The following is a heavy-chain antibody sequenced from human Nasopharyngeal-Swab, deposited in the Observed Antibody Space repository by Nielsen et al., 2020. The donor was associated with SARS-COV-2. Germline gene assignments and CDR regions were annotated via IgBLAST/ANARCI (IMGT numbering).Heavy chain of an antibody. Sequence: GRGVVWMGGIYYSGSTYYNPSLKSLVAISVDTSKNQFSLKLSSVTAADTAVYYRARLDVPAAGRDYWGQGTPVTVSS. CDR3: ARLDVPAAGRDY. CDR2: IYYSGST. J-gene: IGHJ4*02. D-gene: IGHD6-13*01. V-gene: IGHV4-39*01.